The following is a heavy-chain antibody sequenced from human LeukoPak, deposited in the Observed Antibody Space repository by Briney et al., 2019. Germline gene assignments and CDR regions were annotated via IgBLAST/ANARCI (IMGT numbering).Heavy chain of an antibody. D-gene: IGHD6-13*01. CDR2: LGTDGDT. V-gene: IGHV3-13*01. CDR1: GFTYSSYD. Sequence: GGSLRLSCAVSGFTYSSYDMHWLHQATGRGLVGVLGLGTDGDTYYAGSVKGRFNISRENAKNSLYLQMNSLRGGDTAVYYCARGPRAYKYYSSWYFDYWGQGTLVSVSS. J-gene: IGHJ4*02. CDR3: ARGPRAYKYYSSWYFDY.